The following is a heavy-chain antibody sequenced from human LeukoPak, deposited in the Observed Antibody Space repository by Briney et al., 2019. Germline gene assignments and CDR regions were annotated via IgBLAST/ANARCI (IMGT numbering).Heavy chain of an antibody. J-gene: IGHJ4*02. CDR1: GFTFSSYG. CDR2: IRYDGSNK. V-gene: IGHV3-30*02. CDR3: AKDVYLLGLVGGYYFDY. D-gene: IGHD6-19*01. Sequence: PGGSLRLSCAASGFTFSSYGMHWVRQAPGKGLEWVAFIRYDGSNKYYADSVKGRFTISRDNSKNTLYLQMNSLRAEDTAVYYCAKDVYLLGLVGGYYFDYWGQGTLVTVSS.